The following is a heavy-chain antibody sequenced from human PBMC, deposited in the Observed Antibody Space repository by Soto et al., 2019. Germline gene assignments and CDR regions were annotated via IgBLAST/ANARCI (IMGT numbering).Heavy chain of an antibody. Sequence: ASVKVSCKASGYAFTGYTISWVRQAPGQGLEWLGWSSVHNGITTYAQKVQGRVTFTTDTSTSTAYMELRSLRSDDTAVYYCARTFLYDFWSGHYPDSWGHGTLVTVSS. CDR3: ARTFLYDFWSGHYPDS. J-gene: IGHJ5*01. D-gene: IGHD3-3*01. CDR2: SSVHNGIT. V-gene: IGHV1-18*01. CDR1: GYAFTGYT.